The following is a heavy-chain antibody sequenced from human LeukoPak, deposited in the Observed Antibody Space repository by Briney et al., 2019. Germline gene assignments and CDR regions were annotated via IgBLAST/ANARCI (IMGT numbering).Heavy chain of an antibody. CDR1: GFTFSSYA. Sequence: GGSLRLSCAASGFTFSSYAITWVRQAPGKGLEWVSLISGTGGSTYYADSVKGRFTISRDNSKNTLYLQMNSLRAEDTAVYYCAKRSIVVPYYFDYCGQGTLVTVSP. CDR2: ISGTGGST. J-gene: IGHJ4*02. CDR3: AKRSIVVPYYFDY. D-gene: IGHD2-21*01. V-gene: IGHV3-23*01.